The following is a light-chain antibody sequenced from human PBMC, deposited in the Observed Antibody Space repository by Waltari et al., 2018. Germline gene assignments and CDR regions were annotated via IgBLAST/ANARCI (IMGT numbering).Light chain of an antibody. Sequence: QHVLTQPPSVSAPPGQRVTIPCSGRTSNAATNHVAWYQHVPGTAPKLLIYENNKRSSGIPDRFSGSKSGTSATLAITGLQTGDEADYYCGTWDSSLSGEVFGTGTKLTVL. CDR1: TSNAATNH. CDR2: ENN. J-gene: IGLJ1*01. CDR3: GTWDSSLSGEV. V-gene: IGLV1-51*02.